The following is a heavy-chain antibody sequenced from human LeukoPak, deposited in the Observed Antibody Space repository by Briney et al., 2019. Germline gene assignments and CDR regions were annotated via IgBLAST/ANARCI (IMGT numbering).Heavy chain of an antibody. D-gene: IGHD5-12*01. V-gene: IGHV4-39*01. CDR2: IYYGGST. CDR1: GGSISSSSYY. Sequence: SETLSLTCTVSGGSISSSSYYWAWIHQPPGKGLEWIGSIYYGGSTYYNPSLKSRLTISADTSENLFSLKLSSVTAADAAVYFCARRVIVATIDYWGQGTLVTVSS. J-gene: IGHJ4*02. CDR3: ARRVIVATIDY.